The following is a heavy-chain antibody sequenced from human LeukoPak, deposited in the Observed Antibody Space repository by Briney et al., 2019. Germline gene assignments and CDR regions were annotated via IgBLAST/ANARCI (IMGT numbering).Heavy chain of an antibody. Sequence: GGSLRLSCAASGFTFSSYSMNWVRQAPGKGLEWVSSISSSSSYIYYADSVKGRFTISRDNAKNSLYLQMSSLRAEDTAVCYCARANYGDYVDYWGQGTLVTVSS. D-gene: IGHD4-17*01. CDR1: GFTFSSYS. V-gene: IGHV3-21*01. J-gene: IGHJ4*02. CDR2: ISSSSSYI. CDR3: ARANYGDYVDY.